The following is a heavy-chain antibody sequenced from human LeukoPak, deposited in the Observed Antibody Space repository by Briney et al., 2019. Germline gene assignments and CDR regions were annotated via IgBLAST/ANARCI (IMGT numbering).Heavy chain of an antibody. J-gene: IGHJ6*03. Sequence: ASVKVSCKASGYTFTGYYMHWVRQAPGQGLEWMGWINPNSGGTNYAQKFQGRVTMTRDTSISTAYMELSRLRSDDTAVYYCARGSYCSSTSCPARDYYYYMDVWGKGTTVTVSS. CDR2: INPNSGGT. CDR3: ARGSYCSSTSCPARDYYYYMDV. V-gene: IGHV1-2*02. D-gene: IGHD2-2*01. CDR1: GYTFTGYY.